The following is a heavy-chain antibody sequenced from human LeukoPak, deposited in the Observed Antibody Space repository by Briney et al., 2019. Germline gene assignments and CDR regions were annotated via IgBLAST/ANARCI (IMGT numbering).Heavy chain of an antibody. CDR2: IRSGGSNI. V-gene: IGHV3-33*01. CDR3: ARERSSGFVLDY. J-gene: IGHJ4*02. CDR1: GFTFSSHG. Sequence: PGGSLRLSCAASGFTFSSHGMHWVRQAPGKGLKWVAVIRSGGSNINYADSVTGRFTISRDNSKNTLFPQMDSLRVEDTAVYYCARERSSGFVLDYWGQGILVTVSS. D-gene: IGHD3-10*01.